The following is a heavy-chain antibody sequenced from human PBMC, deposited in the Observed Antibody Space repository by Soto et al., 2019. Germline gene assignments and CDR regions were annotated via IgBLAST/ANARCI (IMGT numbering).Heavy chain of an antibody. J-gene: IGHJ6*02. CDR2: IIPIFGTA. V-gene: IGHV1-69*13. D-gene: IGHD5-18*01. CDR3: ASRPVDTAMVTATYYGMDV. Sequence: ASVKVSGKASGVTFSSYAISWVRQAPGQGLEWMGGIIPIFGTANYAQKFQGRVTITADESTSTAYMELSSLRSEDTAVYYCASRPVDTAMVTATYYGMDVWGQGTTVTVSS. CDR1: GVTFSSYA.